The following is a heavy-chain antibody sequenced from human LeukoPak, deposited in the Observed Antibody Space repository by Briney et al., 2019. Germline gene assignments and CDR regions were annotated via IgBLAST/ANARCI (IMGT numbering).Heavy chain of an antibody. CDR1: GGTFSSYA. V-gene: IGHV1-69*06. Sequence: SVKVSCKASGGTFSSYAISWVRQAPGQGLEWMGGIIPIFGTANYAQKFQGRVTITADKSTSTAYMELSSLRSEDTAVYYCARSVVPAAISYYYYYMDVWGKGTTVTVSS. J-gene: IGHJ6*03. D-gene: IGHD2-2*01. CDR3: ARSVVPAAISYYYYYMDV. CDR2: IIPIFGTA.